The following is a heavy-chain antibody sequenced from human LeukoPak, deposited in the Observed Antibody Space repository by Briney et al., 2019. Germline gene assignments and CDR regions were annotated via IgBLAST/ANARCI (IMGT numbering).Heavy chain of an antibody. CDR1: GYTFTDHY. Sequence: ASVKVSCQALGYTFTDHYFHWLRQAPGQGLEWMGWINPNSGGTNYAQKFQGRVTMTRDTSISTAYMELSRLRSDDTAVYYCARDWEGLGEYWYFDLWGRGTLVTVSS. CDR2: INPNSGGT. V-gene: IGHV1-2*02. D-gene: IGHD1-26*01. CDR3: ARDWEGLGEYWYFDL. J-gene: IGHJ2*01.